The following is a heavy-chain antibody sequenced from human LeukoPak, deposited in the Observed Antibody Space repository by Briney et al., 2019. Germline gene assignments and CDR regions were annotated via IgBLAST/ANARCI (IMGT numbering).Heavy chain of an antibody. J-gene: IGHJ5*02. CDR2: VSTATGTT. CDR1: GYTFTSSG. CDR3: AKDTLHRLDP. Sequence: ASVKVSCRASGYTFTSSGISWVRQVPGPGLEWVGWVSTATGTTNYALNVQDRVTMTRDTSTSTVYMELRSLRSDDTAVYYCAKDTLHRLDPWGQGTLVTVSS. V-gene: IGHV1-18*01.